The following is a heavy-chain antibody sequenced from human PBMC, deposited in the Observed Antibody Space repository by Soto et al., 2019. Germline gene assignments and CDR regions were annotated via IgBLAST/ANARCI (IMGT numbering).Heavy chain of an antibody. CDR1: GYTFTSYG. Sequence: ASVKVSCKASGYTFTSYGISWVRQAPGQGLEWMGWISAYNGNTNYAQKLQGRVTMTTDTSTSTAYMELRSLRAEDTAVYYCVRDKEQEIPHFRMDVWGQGTTVTVSS. CDR2: ISAYNGNT. J-gene: IGHJ6*02. V-gene: IGHV1-18*01. CDR3: VRDKEQEIPHFRMDV.